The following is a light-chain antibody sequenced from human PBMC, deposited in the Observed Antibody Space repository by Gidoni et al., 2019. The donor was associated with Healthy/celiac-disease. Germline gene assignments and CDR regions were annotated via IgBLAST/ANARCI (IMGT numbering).Light chain of an antibody. CDR2: DAY. Sequence: DIQMTQSPSTLSASVGDRVTITCRASQSISSWLAWYQQKPGKAPKLLIYDAYSLESGGPARFSGSGSGTEFTLTISSLQPDDFATYYCQQYNSYPGTFGQGTKVEIK. V-gene: IGKV1-5*01. CDR1: QSISSW. J-gene: IGKJ1*01. CDR3: QQYNSYPGT.